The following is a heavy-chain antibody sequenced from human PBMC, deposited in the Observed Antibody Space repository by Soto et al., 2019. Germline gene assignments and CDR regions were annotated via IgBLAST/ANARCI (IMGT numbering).Heavy chain of an antibody. Sequence: GGSLRLSCAASGFTFSSYSMNWVRQAPGKGLEWVSYISSSSSTIYYADSVKGRFTISRDNAKNSLYLQMNSLRDEDTAVYYCAREGWGYYDSSGYEGVDYWAQGTLVPVSS. V-gene: IGHV3-48*02. D-gene: IGHD3-22*01. CDR1: GFTFSSYS. CDR2: ISSSSSTI. CDR3: AREGWGYYDSSGYEGVDY. J-gene: IGHJ4*02.